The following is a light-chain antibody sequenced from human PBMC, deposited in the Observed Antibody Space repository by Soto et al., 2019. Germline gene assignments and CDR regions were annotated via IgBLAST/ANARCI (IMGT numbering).Light chain of an antibody. J-gene: IGLJ1*01. Sequence: QSVLTQPPSASGTPGQRVTISCSGSNSNIGSNTVNWYQQLPGTAPKLLIYYDNLRPSGVPDRISGSKSGTSASLAISGLHSDYEADYYCAAWDDSLNGRVFGTGTKLTVL. CDR2: YDN. CDR3: AAWDDSLNGRV. V-gene: IGLV1-44*01. CDR1: NSNIGSNT.